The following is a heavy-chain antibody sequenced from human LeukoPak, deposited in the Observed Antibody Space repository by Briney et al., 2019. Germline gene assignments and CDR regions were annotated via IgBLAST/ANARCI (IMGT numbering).Heavy chain of an antibody. CDR3: ARDPTRGDLSVY. V-gene: IGHV1-2*02. Sequence: ASVKVSCKASGYTFTGYYMHWVRQVPGQGLEWMGWINSNSGDTNYAQKFQGRVTMSRDTSISTAYMELSRLRSDDTAVHYCARDPTRGDLSVYWGQGTLVTVSS. CDR2: INSNSGDT. D-gene: IGHD7-27*01. J-gene: IGHJ4*02. CDR1: GYTFTGYY.